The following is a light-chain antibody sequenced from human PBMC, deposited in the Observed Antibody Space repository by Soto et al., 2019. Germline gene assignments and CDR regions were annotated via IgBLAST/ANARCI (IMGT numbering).Light chain of an antibody. J-gene: IGLJ3*02. CDR2: SNN. Sequence: QSVLTQPPSASGTPGQRVTMSCSGSSSNIGSNSVNWYQQVPGTAPKLLIHSNNQRPSGVPDRFSGSKSGTSASLAISGLQSEDEADYCCAAWDDSLNGWVFGGGTMLTVL. CDR3: AAWDDSLNGWV. CDR1: SSNIGSNS. V-gene: IGLV1-44*01.